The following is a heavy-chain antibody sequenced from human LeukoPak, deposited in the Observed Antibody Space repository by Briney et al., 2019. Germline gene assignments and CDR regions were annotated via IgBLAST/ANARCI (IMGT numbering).Heavy chain of an antibody. CDR2: INHSGST. CDR1: GGSFSGYF. V-gene: IGHV4-34*01. J-gene: IGHJ5*02. CDR3: ARADFWSGWTFDP. D-gene: IGHD3-3*01. Sequence: PSETLSLTCAVNGGSFSGYFWSWIRQPPGKGLEWIGEINHSGSTNYIPSLKSRVTISLDTSKNQFSLELRSVTAADTAVYYCARADFWSGWTFDPWGQGTLVTVSS.